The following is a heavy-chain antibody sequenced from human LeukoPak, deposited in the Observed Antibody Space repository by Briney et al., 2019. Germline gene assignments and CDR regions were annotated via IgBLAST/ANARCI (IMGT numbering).Heavy chain of an antibody. CDR1: GFTFNDYA. Sequence: PGGSLRLSCAASGFTFNDYALHWVRQAPGKGLEWVAVVSYDGSNIYYADSVKGRFTISRDDSKNTLYLQMNSLRADDTALYYCARDPRTYCSSTSCYAFDYWGQGTLVTVSS. V-gene: IGHV3-30*04. CDR2: VSYDGSNI. CDR3: ARDPRTYCSSTSCYAFDY. J-gene: IGHJ4*02. D-gene: IGHD2-2*01.